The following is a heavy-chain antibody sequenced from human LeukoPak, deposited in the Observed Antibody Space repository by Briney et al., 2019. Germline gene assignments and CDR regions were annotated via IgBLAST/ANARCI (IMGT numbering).Heavy chain of an antibody. CDR1: GYTFTGSY. Sequence: GASVKVSCKASGYTFTGSYMHWVRQAPGQGLEWMGWINHNSGGTNYAQKFQGRVTMTRDTSISTAYMELSRLRSDDTAVYYCARVAGNAGLGAFDIWGQGTMVAVSS. CDR3: ARVAGNAGLGAFDI. V-gene: IGHV1-2*02. CDR2: INHNSGGT. J-gene: IGHJ3*02. D-gene: IGHD4-23*01.